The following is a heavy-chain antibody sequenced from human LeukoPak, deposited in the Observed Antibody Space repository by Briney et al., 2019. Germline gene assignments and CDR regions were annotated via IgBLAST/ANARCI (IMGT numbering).Heavy chain of an antibody. CDR3: ADHGITMIWGV. D-gene: IGHD3-22*01. Sequence: CLRPSCAASGFSSCSYEMNWGRQAPGEGRGWVSYISSIVRTIYYTDSVKGRFTISRDNAKNTLYLQMNSLRAEDTAVYHCADHGITMIWGVWGKGTTVTISS. V-gene: IGHV3-48*03. CDR1: GFSSCSYE. J-gene: IGHJ6*04. CDR2: ISSIVRTI.